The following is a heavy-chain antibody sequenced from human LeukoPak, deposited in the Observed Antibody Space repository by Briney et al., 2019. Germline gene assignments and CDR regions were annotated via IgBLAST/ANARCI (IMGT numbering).Heavy chain of an antibody. CDR2: ISGSGGGT. CDR3: AKEYYSGNYWDH. Sequence: PGGSLRLSCAASGFTFSSFGMSWVRQAPGKGLEWVSTISGSGGGTYYADSVKGRLTISRDNSKNTLYLQMNSLRAEDTAVYYCAKEYYSGNYWDHWGQGTRVTVSS. CDR1: GFTFSSFG. J-gene: IGHJ4*02. D-gene: IGHD1-26*01. V-gene: IGHV3-23*01.